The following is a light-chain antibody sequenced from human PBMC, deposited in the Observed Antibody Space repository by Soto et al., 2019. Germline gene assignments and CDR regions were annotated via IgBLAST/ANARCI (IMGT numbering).Light chain of an antibody. CDR2: WTS. CDR1: QSVFSSSTNKNY. CDR3: QQYYTSPT. V-gene: IGKV4-1*01. Sequence: DIVMTQSPESLPVSLGERATINCKSSQSVFSSSTNKNYIAWYQQRAGQPPKLLIYWTSTRESGVPDRFSGSGSGTDFTLTISSLQAEDVAVYYCQQYYTSPTFGQGTRLE. J-gene: IGKJ5*01.